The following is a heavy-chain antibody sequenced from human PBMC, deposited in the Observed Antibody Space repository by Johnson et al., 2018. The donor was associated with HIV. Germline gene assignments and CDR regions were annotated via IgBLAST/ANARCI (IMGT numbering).Heavy chain of an antibody. CDR1: GFTFSDYY. J-gene: IGHJ3*02. CDR2: ISSSGSTI. CDR3: ARAPGAVPNPGTGSNDAFDI. Sequence: QVQLVESGGGLVKPGGSLRLSCAASGFTFSDYYMSWIRQAPGKGLEWVSYISSSGSTIYYADSVKGRFPISRDHSKNTLYMQMNSLRAEDTAVYYCARAPGAVPNPGTGSNDAFDIWGQGTMVTVSS. D-gene: IGHD1-1*01. V-gene: IGHV3-11*01.